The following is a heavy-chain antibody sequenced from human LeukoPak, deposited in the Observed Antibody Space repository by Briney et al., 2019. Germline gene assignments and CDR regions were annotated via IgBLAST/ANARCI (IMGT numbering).Heavy chain of an antibody. Sequence: PSESLSLTSTVFGAFISMFYSSCIRQLAGKGLEWIGRIYTSGSTNYNPSLKSRVTMSVDTSKNQFSLKLSSVTAADTAVYYCARVDRWENWFDPWGQGTLVTVSS. V-gene: IGHV4-4*07. CDR2: IYTSGST. J-gene: IGHJ5*02. CDR3: ARVDRWENWFDP. D-gene: IGHD1-26*01. CDR1: GAFISMFY.